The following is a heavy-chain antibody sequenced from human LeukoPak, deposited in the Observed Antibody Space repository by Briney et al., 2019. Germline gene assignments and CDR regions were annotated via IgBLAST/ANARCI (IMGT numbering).Heavy chain of an antibody. J-gene: IGHJ4*02. Sequence: GGSLRLSCAASGFIFSTHPMRWVRQAPGKGLEWVAVVSSDGSSENSADSVKGRFTISRDNSKNTVYLQMNSLRPEGTAIYYCARKGYCGADCWGYFDYWGQGTLVTVSS. CDR1: GFIFSTHP. CDR2: VSSDGSSE. D-gene: IGHD2-21*01. V-gene: IGHV3-30-3*01. CDR3: ARKGYCGADCWGYFDY.